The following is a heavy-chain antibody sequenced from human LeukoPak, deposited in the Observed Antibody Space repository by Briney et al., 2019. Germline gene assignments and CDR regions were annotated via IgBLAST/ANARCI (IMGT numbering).Heavy chain of an antibody. D-gene: IGHD2-2*02. V-gene: IGHV4-39*01. CDR2: IYYSGGT. CDR1: GGSISSSSYY. CDR3: ARHACSTSCYSFDY. Sequence: SETLSLTCTGSGGSISSSSYYWGWIRQPPGKGLEWIGSIYYSGGTYYNPSLKSRVTISVDTSKNQFSLKLSSVTAADTAVYYCARHACSTSCYSFDYWGQGTLVTVSS. J-gene: IGHJ4*02.